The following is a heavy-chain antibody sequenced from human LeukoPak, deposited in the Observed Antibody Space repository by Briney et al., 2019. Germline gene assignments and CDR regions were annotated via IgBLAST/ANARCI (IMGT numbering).Heavy chain of an antibody. J-gene: IGHJ4*02. V-gene: IGHV1-46*01. CDR2: INPGGGST. D-gene: IGHD5-12*01. CDR3: ARGAPTTRIGAGRFDY. CDR1: GYSLTNYY. Sequence: ASVKVSCKAFGYSLTNYYVHWVRQAPGQGLEWMGEINPGGGSTSYAQKFQGRITVTRDTYTNTVYMDLSSLRGEDTATYYCARGAPTTRIGAGRFDYWGQGSLLTVAS.